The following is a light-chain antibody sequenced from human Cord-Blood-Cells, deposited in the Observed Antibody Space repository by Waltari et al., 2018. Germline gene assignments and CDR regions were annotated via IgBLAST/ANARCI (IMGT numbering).Light chain of an antibody. V-gene: IGLV2-23*01. CDR2: EGS. CDR3: CSYAGSSTVV. J-gene: IGLJ2*01. CDR1: SSDVGSSNL. Sequence: QSALTQPASVSGSPGQSLTIPCTGTSSDVGSSNLVSWYQQHPGKAPKLMIYEGSKRPSGVANRFSGSKSGNTASLTISGLQAEDEADYYCCSYAGSSTVVFGGGTKLTVL.